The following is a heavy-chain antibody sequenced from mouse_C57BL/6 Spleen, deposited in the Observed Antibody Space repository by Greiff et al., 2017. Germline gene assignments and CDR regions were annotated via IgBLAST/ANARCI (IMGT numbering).Heavy chain of an antibody. Sequence: QVQLQQSGAELVKPGASVKLSCTASGYTFTGYWMHWVKQRPGRGLEWIGRINPNSGGTKYNETFKSKATLTVDKPSSTAYLQLSSLTSDDAAVYYCARSNDYDRFAYWGQGTLVTVSA. CDR3: ARSNDYDRFAY. V-gene: IGHV1-72*01. CDR1: GYTFTGYW. J-gene: IGHJ3*01. D-gene: IGHD2-4*01. CDR2: INPNSGGT.